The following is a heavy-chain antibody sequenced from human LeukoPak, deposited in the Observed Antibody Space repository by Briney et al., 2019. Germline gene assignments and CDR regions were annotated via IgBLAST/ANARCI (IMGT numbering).Heavy chain of an antibody. V-gene: IGHV4-59*11. Sequence: SETLSLTCTVSGGSMSVHYWRWIRQTPGKGLEWIGHIYYTGATTYNPSLKGPVSISVATSKNKFSLRLTSVSAADTAVYFCARIYLVYYGSESYEYYFDYWGQGMLVTVSS. J-gene: IGHJ4*02. CDR1: GGSMSVHY. CDR2: IYYTGAT. CDR3: ARIYLVYYGSESYEYYFDY. D-gene: IGHD3-10*01.